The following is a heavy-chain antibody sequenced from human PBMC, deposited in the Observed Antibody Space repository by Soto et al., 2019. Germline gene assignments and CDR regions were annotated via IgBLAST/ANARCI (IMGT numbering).Heavy chain of an antibody. Sequence: ETLSLTCTVSGGSISSYYWSWIRQPPGKGLEWIGYIYYSGSTNYNPSLKSRVTISVDTSKNQFSLKLSSVTAADTAVYYCARSPYVDTVFFFIYYYDHCMVFSCPGTTVSVS. CDR1: GGSISSYY. J-gene: IGHJ6*02. CDR3: ARSPYVDTVFFFIYYYDHCMVF. CDR2: IYYSGST. D-gene: IGHD5-18*01. V-gene: IGHV4-59*01.